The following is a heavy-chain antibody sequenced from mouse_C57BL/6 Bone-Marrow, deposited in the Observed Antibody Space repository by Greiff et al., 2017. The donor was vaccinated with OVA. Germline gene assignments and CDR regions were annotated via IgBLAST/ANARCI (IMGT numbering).Heavy chain of an antibody. Sequence: VQLQQSGPELVKPGASVKISCKASGYAFSSSWMNWVKQRPGQGLEWIGRIYPGDGDTNYNGKFKGKATLTADKSSSTAYMQLSSLTSDDSAVYFCAHYYGSSYGAYWGQGTLVTVSA. CDR3: AHYYGSSYGAY. J-gene: IGHJ3*01. D-gene: IGHD1-1*01. CDR2: IYPGDGDT. CDR1: GYAFSSSW. V-gene: IGHV1-82*01.